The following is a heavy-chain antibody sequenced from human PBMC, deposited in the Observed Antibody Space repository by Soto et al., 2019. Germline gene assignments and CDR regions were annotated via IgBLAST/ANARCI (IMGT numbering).Heavy chain of an antibody. D-gene: IGHD2-8*02. J-gene: IGHJ4*02. CDR2: INHSGST. Sequence: QVQLQQWGAGLFKPSETLSLTCAVYGGSFSGYYWTWIRQPPGTGLEWIGEINHSGSTNYNPSLKSRVTISVDTPKNQFSLKLTSVTAADPALYYCAKDKITGLFDYWGQGTLVTVSS. V-gene: IGHV4-34*01. CDR1: GGSFSGYY. CDR3: AKDKITGLFDY.